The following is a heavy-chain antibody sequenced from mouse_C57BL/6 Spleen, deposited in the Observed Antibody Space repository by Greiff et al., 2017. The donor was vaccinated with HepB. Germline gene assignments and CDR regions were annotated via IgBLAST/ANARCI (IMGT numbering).Heavy chain of an antibody. V-gene: IGHV1-26*01. J-gene: IGHJ4*01. CDR1: GYTFTDYY. CDR3: ARDYDYHYAMDY. Sequence: VQLQQSGPELVKPGASVKISCKASGYTFTDYYMNWVKQSHGKSLEWIGDINPNNGGTSYNQKFKGKATLTVDKSSSTAYMELRSLTSEDSAVYYCARDYDYHYAMDYWGQGTSVTVSS. CDR2: INPNNGGT. D-gene: IGHD2-4*01.